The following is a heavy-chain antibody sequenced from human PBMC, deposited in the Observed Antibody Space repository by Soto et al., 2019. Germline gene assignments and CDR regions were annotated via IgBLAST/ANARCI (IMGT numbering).Heavy chain of an antibody. CDR2: IYYRGNT. V-gene: IGHV4-39*01. D-gene: IGHD3-9*01. CDR1: GDSINSDKYY. Sequence: PSETLSLTCSVSGDSINSDKYYWGWIRQPPGKGLEWIGSIYYRGNTYYNPSLQTRVTISLDKPKSQFSLRLSSVTAADSAVYFCARLEGLATISYYFDFWGQGAQVTVSS. CDR3: ARLEGLATISYYFDF. J-gene: IGHJ4*02.